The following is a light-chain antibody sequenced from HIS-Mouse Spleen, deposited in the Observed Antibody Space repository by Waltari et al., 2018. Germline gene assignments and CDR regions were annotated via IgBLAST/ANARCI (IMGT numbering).Light chain of an antibody. V-gene: IGLV2-23*01. CDR2: EGS. CDR3: CSYAGSSTYV. Sequence: QSALTQPASVSGSPGQSITISCTGTSSDVGSYNLVSWYQQHPGKAPKLMIYEGSKRPSGVSKRFSGSKSGNTASLTISGRQAEDEADYYCCSYAGSSTYVFGTGTKVTVL. J-gene: IGLJ1*01. CDR1: SSDVGSYNL.